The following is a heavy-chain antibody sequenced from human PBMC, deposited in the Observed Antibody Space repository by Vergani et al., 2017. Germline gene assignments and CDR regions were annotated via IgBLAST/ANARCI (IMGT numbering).Heavy chain of an antibody. CDR2: ISAYNGNT. J-gene: IGHJ4*02. Sequence: QVQLVQSGAEVKKPGASVKVSCKASGYTFTSYGISWVRQAPGQGLEWMGWISAYNGNTNYAQKLQGRVTMTTDTSTSTAYMELRSLRSDDTAVYYYARVERDDFWSGYSVYFDYWGQGTLVTVSS. V-gene: IGHV1-18*01. D-gene: IGHD3-3*01. CDR1: GYTFTSYG. CDR3: ARVERDDFWSGYSVYFDY.